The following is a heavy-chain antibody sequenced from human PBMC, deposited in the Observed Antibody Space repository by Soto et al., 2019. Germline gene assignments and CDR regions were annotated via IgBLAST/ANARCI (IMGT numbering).Heavy chain of an antibody. CDR3: ARGEIYCSSTSCLLFDY. Sequence: ASVKVSCKASGYTFTSHYMHWVRQAPGQGLEWMGIINPSGGSTSCAQKFQGRVTMTRDTSTSTVYMELSSLRSEDTAVYYCARGEIYCSSTSCLLFDYWGQGALVTVSS. J-gene: IGHJ4*02. V-gene: IGHV1-46*01. D-gene: IGHD2-2*01. CDR1: GYTFTSHY. CDR2: INPSGGST.